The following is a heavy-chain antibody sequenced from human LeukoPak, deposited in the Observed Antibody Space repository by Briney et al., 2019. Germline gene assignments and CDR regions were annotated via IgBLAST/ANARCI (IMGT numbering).Heavy chain of an antibody. CDR2: IDTSGGRT. CDR3: ANRGSSTGYFDY. V-gene: IGHV3-23*05. CDR1: GFSFSSSA. J-gene: IGHJ4*02. Sequence: GGSLRLSCAASGFSFSSSAMNWVRQAPGKGLEWVSTIDTSGGRTYYAESVEGRFTISRDNSKNTLYLQMNSLRAEDTAAYYCANRGSSTGYFDYWGQGTLVTVSP. D-gene: IGHD2-8*02.